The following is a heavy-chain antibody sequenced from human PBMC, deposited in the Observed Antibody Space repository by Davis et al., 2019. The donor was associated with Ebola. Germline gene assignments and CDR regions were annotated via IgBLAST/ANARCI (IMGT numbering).Heavy chain of an antibody. Sequence: GGSLRLSCAASGFTVITTYMNWVRQAPGKGLEWVSVLYSGGSTYYADSVRGRFTISRDNSKNTLYLQMNSLRAEDTAVYYCAKDRIVGATYIPTDYWGQGTLVTVSS. CDR2: LYSGGST. J-gene: IGHJ4*02. V-gene: IGHV3-66*01. CDR1: GFTVITTY. CDR3: AKDRIVGATYIPTDY. D-gene: IGHD1-26*01.